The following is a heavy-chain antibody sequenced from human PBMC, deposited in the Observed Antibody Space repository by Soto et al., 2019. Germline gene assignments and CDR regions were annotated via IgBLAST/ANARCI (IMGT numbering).Heavy chain of an antibody. J-gene: IGHJ5*02. CDR2: ISGSGGST. CDR3: ATTDMRGPPVS. Sequence: GGSLRLSCAASGFTFSSYAMSWVRQAPGKGLEWVSAISGSGGSTYYADSVKGRFTISRDNSKNTLYLRMNSLRAEDTAVYYCATTDMRGPPVSWGQGTLVTVSS. D-gene: IGHD3-9*01. CDR1: GFTFSSYA. V-gene: IGHV3-23*01.